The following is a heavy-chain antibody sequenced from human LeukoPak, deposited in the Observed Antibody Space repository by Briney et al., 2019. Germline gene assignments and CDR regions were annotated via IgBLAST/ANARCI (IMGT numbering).Heavy chain of an antibody. CDR3: ARALYSSCWRPCDP. Sequence: GGSPRLSSAASGYTVITNNMTCVRHALRKGLEWGSDLYSEGDTKYAKSVQGRFTISTPNSKNTTYFKMNSLSPDDTAVYYCARALYSSCWRPCDPWGQGTLVTVSS. V-gene: IGHV3-53*04. CDR2: LYSEGDT. J-gene: IGHJ5*02. D-gene: IGHD6-19*01. CDR1: GYTVITNN.